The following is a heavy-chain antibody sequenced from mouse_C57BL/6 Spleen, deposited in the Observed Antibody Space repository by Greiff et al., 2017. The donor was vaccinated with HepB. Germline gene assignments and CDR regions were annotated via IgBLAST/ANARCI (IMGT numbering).Heavy chain of an antibody. CDR3: ARSGYKDYAMDY. J-gene: IGHJ4*01. Sequence: QVQLQQSGAELARPGASVKMSCTASGYTFTSYTMHWVKQRPGQGLEWIGYINPSSGYTKYNQKFKDKATLTADQASSTDYMQLSSLTSEDSAVYYCARSGYKDYAMDYWGQGTSVTVSS. D-gene: IGHD1-3*01. CDR2: INPSSGYT. V-gene: IGHV1-4*01. CDR1: GYTFTSYT.